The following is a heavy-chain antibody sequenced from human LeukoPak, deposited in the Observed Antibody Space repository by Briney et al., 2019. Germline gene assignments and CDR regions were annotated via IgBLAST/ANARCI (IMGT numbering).Heavy chain of an antibody. CDR3: VQSTAWYRSSWYLIH. CDR1: GFTFSSYW. V-gene: IGHV3-74*01. J-gene: IGHJ4*02. Sequence: PGGSLRLSCAASGFTFSSYWMHWVRQAPGKGLVWVSRINSDGSRINYADSVKGRFSISRDNSGDTLSLQMNSLRAEDTAIYYCVQSTAWYRSSWYLIHWGQGILVSVSS. D-gene: IGHD6-13*01. CDR2: INSDGSRI.